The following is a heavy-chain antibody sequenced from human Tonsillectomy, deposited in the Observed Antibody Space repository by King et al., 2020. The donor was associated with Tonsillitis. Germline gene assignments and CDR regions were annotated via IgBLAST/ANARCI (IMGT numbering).Heavy chain of an antibody. J-gene: IGHJ6*02. Sequence: VQLVESGGGLVQPGGSLRLSCAASGFTFSKYWMSWVRQAPGKGLEWVANIKEDGSEKYYVDSVKGRFTLSRDNAKNSLYLQMNSLRAEDTAVYYCARDQFSCSSTSCYNSHYYYYGMDVWGQGTTVTVSS. V-gene: IGHV3-7*01. CDR1: GFTFSKYW. CDR3: ARDQFSCSSTSCYNSHYYYYGMDV. D-gene: IGHD2-2*02. CDR2: IKEDGSEK.